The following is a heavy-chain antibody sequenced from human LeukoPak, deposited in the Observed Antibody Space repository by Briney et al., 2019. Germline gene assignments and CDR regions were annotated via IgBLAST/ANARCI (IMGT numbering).Heavy chain of an antibody. CDR3: ATGRNWNYVSLDY. D-gene: IGHD1-7*01. V-gene: IGHV1-69*05. CDR1: GGTFSSYA. Sequence: SVKVSCKASGGTFSSYAISWVRQAPGQGLEWMGRIIPIFGTANYAQKFQGRVTITTDESTSTAYMELSSLRSEDTAVYYCATGRNWNYVSLDYWGQGTLVTVSS. CDR2: IIPIFGTA. J-gene: IGHJ4*02.